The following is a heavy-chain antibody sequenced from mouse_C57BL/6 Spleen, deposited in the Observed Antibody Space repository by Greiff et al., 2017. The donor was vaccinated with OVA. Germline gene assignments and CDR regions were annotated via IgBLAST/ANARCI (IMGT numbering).Heavy chain of an antibody. Sequence: EVQRVESGGGLVKPGGSLKLSCAASGFTFSSYAMSWVRQTPEKRLEWVATISDGGSYTYYPDNVKGRFTISRDNAKNNLYLQMSHLKSEDTAMYYCARDRTTVDFDYWGQGTTLTVSS. J-gene: IGHJ2*01. CDR3: ARDRTTVDFDY. V-gene: IGHV5-4*01. D-gene: IGHD1-1*01. CDR2: ISDGGSYT. CDR1: GFTFSSYA.